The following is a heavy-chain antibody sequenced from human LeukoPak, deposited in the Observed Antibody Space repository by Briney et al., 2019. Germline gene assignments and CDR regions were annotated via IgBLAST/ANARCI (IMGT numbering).Heavy chain of an antibody. CDR2: INPNSGGT. CDR1: GYTFTGYY. CDR3: ARELLVTAPRPYLGAFDI. Sequence: GAPVKVSCKASGYTFTGYYMHWVRQAPAQELEWMGRINPNSGGTNYAHKFQGRVTMTRDTSISTAYMELSRLRSDDTAVYYCARELLVTAPRPYLGAFDIWGQGTMVTVSS. D-gene: IGHD3-10*01. V-gene: IGHV1-2*06. J-gene: IGHJ3*02.